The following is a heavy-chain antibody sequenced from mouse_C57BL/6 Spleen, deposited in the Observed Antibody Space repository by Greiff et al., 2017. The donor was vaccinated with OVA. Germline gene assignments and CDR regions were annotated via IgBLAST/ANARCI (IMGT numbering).Heavy chain of an antibody. J-gene: IGHJ1*03. CDR1: GYAFSSYW. Sequence: QVQLQQSGAELVKPGASVKISCKASGYAFSSYWMNWVKQRPGKGLEWIGQIYPGDGDTNYNGKFKGKATLTADKSSSTAYMQLSSLTSEDSAVYFGARGITTVVATWDDVWGTGTTVTVSA. CDR2: IYPGDGDT. V-gene: IGHV1-80*01. CDR3: ARGITTVVATWDDV. D-gene: IGHD1-1*01.